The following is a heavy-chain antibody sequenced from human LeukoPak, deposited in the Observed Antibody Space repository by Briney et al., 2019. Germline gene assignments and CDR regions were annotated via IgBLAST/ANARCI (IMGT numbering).Heavy chain of an antibody. CDR2: ISYIGST. V-gene: IGHV4-59*11. D-gene: IGHD4-17*01. CDR3: ARDPTTVTKGLDI. CDR1: GGSMSSHY. Sequence: SETLSLTCTVSGGSMSSHYWSWIRQPPGKGLEWIGYISYIGSTNYNPSLKSRVTISIDTSKNQFSLKLSSVTAADTAVYYCARDPTTVTKGLDIWGQGTMVTVSS. J-gene: IGHJ3*02.